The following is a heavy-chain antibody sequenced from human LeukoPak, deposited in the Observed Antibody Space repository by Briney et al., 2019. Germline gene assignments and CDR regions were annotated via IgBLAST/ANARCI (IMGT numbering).Heavy chain of an antibody. D-gene: IGHD3-10*01. CDR2: ISSSSTYI. V-gene: IGHV3-21*01. CDR3: ARDPGYYGTFDY. J-gene: IGHJ4*02. CDR1: GFSFGSYN. Sequence: PGGSLRLSCAASGFSFGSYNMHWVRPAPGKGLEWVSSISSSSTYIFYTDSVKGRFTISRDNAKNSLYLQMNGLRADDTAVYYCARDPGYYGTFDYWGQGTLVTVSS.